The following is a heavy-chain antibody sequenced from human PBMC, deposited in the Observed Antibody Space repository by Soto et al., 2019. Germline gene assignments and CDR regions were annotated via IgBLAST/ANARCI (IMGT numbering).Heavy chain of an antibody. CDR1: GGPFSGFY. CDR2: VRHTGST. J-gene: IGHJ6*02. V-gene: IGHV4-34*01. D-gene: IGHD2-2*01. CDR3: ATDSTSTHYGMDV. Sequence: QVQLHQWGAGLLKPSETLSLTCAVYGGPFSGFYWSWIRQSPGKGLEWLGEVRHTGSTNYNPSLKTRVSSSADTSKNQVSLRFTSVTAADTAVYYCATDSTSTHYGMDVWGQGTTVTVSS.